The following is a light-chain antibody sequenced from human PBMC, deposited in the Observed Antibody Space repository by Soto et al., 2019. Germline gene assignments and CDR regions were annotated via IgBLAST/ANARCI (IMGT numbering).Light chain of an antibody. CDR3: SSFTGSSYV. Sequence: QSALTQPASVSGSPGQSITISCTGTSSDVGNNNYVSWYQHNPGRAPKFMICDVTNRPSGVSNRFSGSKSGNTASLTISGLQAEDEADYYCSSFTGSSYVFGTGTKVTVL. V-gene: IGLV2-14*03. J-gene: IGLJ1*01. CDR2: DVT. CDR1: SSDVGNNNY.